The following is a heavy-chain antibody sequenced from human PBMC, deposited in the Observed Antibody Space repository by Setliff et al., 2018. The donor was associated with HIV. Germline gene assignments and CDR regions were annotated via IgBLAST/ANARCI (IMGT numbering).Heavy chain of an antibody. V-gene: IGHV3-20*04. CDR3: ARQQQIFDY. CDR1: GFTFDDYG. CDR2: INGNGGST. J-gene: IGHJ4*02. Sequence: GGSLRLSCAAPGFTFDDYGMSWVRQAPGKGLEWVSGINGNGGSTDYADSVNGRFTISRDNAKNSLYLQMNSLRAEDTALYYCARQQQIFDYWGQGTLVTVSS. D-gene: IGHD6-13*01.